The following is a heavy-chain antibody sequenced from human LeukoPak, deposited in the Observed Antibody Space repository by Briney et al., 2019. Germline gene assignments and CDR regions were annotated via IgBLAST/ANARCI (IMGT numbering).Heavy chain of an antibody. Sequence: PSETLSLTCTVSGGSISGYYWSWIRQPPGKGLEWIGYISYSGSTNYNPSLKSRVTLSLDTSKNQFSLEMRSVTAADTAVYYCARSRAGLTWGQGTQVTVSS. J-gene: IGHJ4*02. V-gene: IGHV4-59*01. CDR3: ARSRAGLT. CDR2: ISYSGST. D-gene: IGHD3-9*01. CDR1: GGSISGYY.